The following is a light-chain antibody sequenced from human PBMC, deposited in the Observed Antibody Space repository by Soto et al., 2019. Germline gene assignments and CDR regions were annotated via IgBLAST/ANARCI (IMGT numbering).Light chain of an antibody. CDR1: SSDVGGYNY. J-gene: IGLJ2*01. V-gene: IGLV2-14*01. CDR2: EVS. CDR3: SSYTSSSSLV. Sequence: QSVLTQPASVSGSPGQSITISCTGTSSDVGGYNYVSWYQHHPGKAPKLMIYEVSNRPSGVSNRFSGSKSGNTASLTISGLQAEDEADYYCSSYTSSSSLVFGGGTQLTVL.